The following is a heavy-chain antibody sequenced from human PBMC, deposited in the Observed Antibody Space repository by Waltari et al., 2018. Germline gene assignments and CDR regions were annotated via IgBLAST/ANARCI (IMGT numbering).Heavy chain of an antibody. Sequence: QVQLVQSGAEGKKPASSVKVSCKAPGGTFTSDGITWVRQAPGQGLEWMGAIIPMFGKGNYAQNFQGRVTITADESRRTVYMQLSSLRSEDTAVYYCAREADCSSISCYFDSWGQGTLVTVSS. CDR3: AREADCSSISCYFDS. J-gene: IGHJ4*02. CDR2: IIPMFGKG. D-gene: IGHD2-2*01. CDR1: GGTFTSDG. V-gene: IGHV1-69*01.